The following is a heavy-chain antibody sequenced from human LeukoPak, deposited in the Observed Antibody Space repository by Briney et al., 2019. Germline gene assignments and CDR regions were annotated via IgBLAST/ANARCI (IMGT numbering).Heavy chain of an antibody. CDR2: IYSGGST. CDR1: GFTVNSSY. V-gene: IGHV3-53*01. D-gene: IGHD3-22*01. CDR3: ARGCYYERSGYCPFDY. Sequence: GGSLRLSCAASGFTVNSSYINWVRQAPGKGLEWVSVIYSGGSTYYADSVKGRFTISRDNSKNTLYLQMNSLRAEDTAVYYCARGCYYERSGYCPFDYWGPGTLVTVSS. J-gene: IGHJ4*02.